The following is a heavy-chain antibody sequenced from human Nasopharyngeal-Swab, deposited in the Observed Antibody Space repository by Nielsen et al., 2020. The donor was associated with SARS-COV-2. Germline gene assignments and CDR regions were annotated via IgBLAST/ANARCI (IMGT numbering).Heavy chain of an antibody. CDR1: GFTFSNAW. J-gene: IGHJ3*02. CDR3: TTRGVVYCGGDCYYPGAFDI. D-gene: IGHD2-21*02. CDR2: IKSKTDGGTT. V-gene: IGHV3-15*01. Sequence: ESLNISFAASGFTFSNAWMSWVRQAPGKGLEWVGRIKSKTDGGTTDYAAPVKGSFTISRVDSKNTLYLQMNSLKTEDTAVYYCTTRGVVYCGGDCYYPGAFDIWGQGTMVTVSS.